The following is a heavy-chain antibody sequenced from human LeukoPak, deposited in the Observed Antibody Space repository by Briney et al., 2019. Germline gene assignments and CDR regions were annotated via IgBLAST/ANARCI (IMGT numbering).Heavy chain of an antibody. CDR3: ARTYDFWSGYYKTYYFDY. V-gene: IGHV1-69*13. Sequence: GASVKVSCKASGGTLSSYAISWVRQAPGQGLEWMGGIIPIFGTANYAQKFQGRVTITADESTSTAYMELSSLRAEDTAVYYCARTYDFWSGYYKTYYFDYWGQGTLVTVSS. CDR2: IIPIFGTA. CDR1: GGTLSSYA. D-gene: IGHD3-3*01. J-gene: IGHJ4*02.